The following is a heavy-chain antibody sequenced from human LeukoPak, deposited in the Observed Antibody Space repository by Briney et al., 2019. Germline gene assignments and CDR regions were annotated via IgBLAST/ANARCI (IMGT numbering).Heavy chain of an antibody. J-gene: IGHJ5*02. D-gene: IGHD3-10*01. Sequence: PSETLPLTCTISVYSINTYYWSWIRQPPGKGLGWIGYIYYSGSTKYNPSLQSRVTISLDTSKKQFSLKLNSVTAADTAVYYCARSEGVYYGSGSSGSYYPHWFDPWGQGILVTVSS. CDR1: VYSINTYY. CDR3: ARSEGVYYGSGSSGSYYPHWFDP. CDR2: IYYSGST. V-gene: IGHV4-59*01.